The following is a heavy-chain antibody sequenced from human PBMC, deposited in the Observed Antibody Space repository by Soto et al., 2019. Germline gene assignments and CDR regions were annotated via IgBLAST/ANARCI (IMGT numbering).Heavy chain of an antibody. J-gene: IGHJ6*01. V-gene: IGHV3-30-3*01. CDR3: ARDWLYDIVVVPAAIVYGMDV. Sequence: QVQLVESGGGVVQPGRSLRLSCAASGFTFSSYAMHWVRQAPGKGLEWVAVISYDGSNKYYADSVKGRFTISRDNSKNTLYLQMNSLRAEDTAVYYCARDWLYDIVVVPAAIVYGMDVW. CDR1: GFTFSSYA. CDR2: ISYDGSNK. D-gene: IGHD2-2*01.